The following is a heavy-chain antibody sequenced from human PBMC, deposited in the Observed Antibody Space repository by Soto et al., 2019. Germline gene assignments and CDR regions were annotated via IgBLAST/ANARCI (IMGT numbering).Heavy chain of an antibody. Sequence: QVQVVQSGVEVKKPGASVKVSCKSSRYTFTSYDVHWVRQAPGQGLEWMGLINPTGGSPNYAQTFQGRVTMTKDTSTSTVYMELSSLRSEYTAMYYCALGRGKPYYFDYWGQGTLVTVSS. CDR2: INPTGGSP. CDR3: ALGRGKPYYFDY. D-gene: IGHD1-26*01. V-gene: IGHV1-46*03. J-gene: IGHJ4*02. CDR1: RYTFTSYD.